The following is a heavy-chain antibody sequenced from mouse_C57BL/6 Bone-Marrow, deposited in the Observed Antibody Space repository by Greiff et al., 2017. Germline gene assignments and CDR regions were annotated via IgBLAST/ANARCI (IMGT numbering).Heavy chain of an antibody. CDR1: GFTISDYG. V-gene: IGHV5-17*01. J-gene: IGHJ3*01. D-gene: IGHD2-1*01. CDR2: ISSGSSTI. CDR3: SLYYGNSLFAY. Sequence: EVKLVESGGGLVKPGGSLKLSCAASGFTISDYGMHWVRQAPEKGLEWVAYISSGSSTIYYADKVKGRFTISRDNAKNTLFLQMTRLRSDDTAMYYCSLYYGNSLFAYWGQGTLVTVSA.